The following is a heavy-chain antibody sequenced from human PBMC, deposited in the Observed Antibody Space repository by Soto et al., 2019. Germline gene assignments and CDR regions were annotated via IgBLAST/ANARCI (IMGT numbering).Heavy chain of an antibody. Sequence: PGGSLRLSCAASGFTFSGSCIHWVRQASGKGLEWVGRIRTKTNNYATAYAASVKGRFTISRDDSKNMAYLQMNSLKTEDTAVYYCTAMAGIDYWGQGTLVTVSS. CDR1: GFTFSGSC. CDR2: IRTKTNNYAT. J-gene: IGHJ4*02. V-gene: IGHV3-73*01. CDR3: TAMAGIDY. D-gene: IGHD6-19*01.